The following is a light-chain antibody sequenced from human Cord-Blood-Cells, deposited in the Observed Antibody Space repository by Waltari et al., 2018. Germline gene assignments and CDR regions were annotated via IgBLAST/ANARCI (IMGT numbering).Light chain of an antibody. V-gene: IGLV1-40*01. CDR3: QSYDSSLSGSV. CDR2: GKS. J-gene: IGLJ2*01. CDR1: SSNIGAGSD. Sequence: QSVLTQPPSVSVSPGQRVTISCTGLSSNIGAGSDVHWYQQLPGTAPKLLIYGKSNRPSGVPDRFSGSKSGTSASLAITGLQAEDEADYYCQSYDSSLSGSVFGGGTKLTVL.